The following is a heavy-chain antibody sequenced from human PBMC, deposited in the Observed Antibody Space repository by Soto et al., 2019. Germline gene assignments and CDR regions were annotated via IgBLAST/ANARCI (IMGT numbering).Heavy chain of an antibody. D-gene: IGHD6-19*01. CDR1: GFTFSSYA. Sequence: EVQLLESGGGLVQPGGSLRLSCAASGFTFSSYAMSWVRQAPGKGLEWVSAISGSGGSTYYADSVKGRFTISRDNSKNTLYLQMNRLRAEDTAVYYCANPRPDSSGWRDYWGQGTLVTVSS. CDR3: ANPRPDSSGWRDY. J-gene: IGHJ4*02. CDR2: ISGSGGST. V-gene: IGHV3-23*01.